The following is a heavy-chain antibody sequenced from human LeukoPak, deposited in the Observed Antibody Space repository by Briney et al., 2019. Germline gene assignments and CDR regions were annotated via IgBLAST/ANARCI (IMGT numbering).Heavy chain of an antibody. CDR1: GYTVSAYY. J-gene: IGHJ6*02. D-gene: IGHD1-26*01. Sequence: VASVKVSCKASGYTVSAYYMHWVRQAPGQGPEWMGWINPNSVRKNYAQKLQGRATMTRDTSISTAYMQLTRLRSDDTAVYYCAREGQLVGPTPKVHYYGMDFWGQGTTVSVS. CDR3: AREGQLVGPTPKVHYYGMDF. V-gene: IGHV1-2*02. CDR2: INPNSVRK.